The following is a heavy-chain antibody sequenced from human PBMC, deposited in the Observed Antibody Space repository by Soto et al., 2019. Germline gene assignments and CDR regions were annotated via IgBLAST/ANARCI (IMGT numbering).Heavy chain of an antibody. CDR2: ISYDGSNK. Sequence: PGGSLRLSCAASGFTFSSYAMHWVRQAPGKGLEWVAVISYDGSNKYYADSVKGRFTISRDNSKNTLYLQMNSLRAEDTAVYYCASHFRLLLWFGELFRWSQGTLVTVSS. CDR1: GFTFSSYA. J-gene: IGHJ4*02. D-gene: IGHD3-10*01. V-gene: IGHV3-30-3*01. CDR3: ASHFRLLLWFGELFR.